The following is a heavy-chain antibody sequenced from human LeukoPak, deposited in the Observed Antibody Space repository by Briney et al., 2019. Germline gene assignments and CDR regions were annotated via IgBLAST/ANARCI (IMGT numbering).Heavy chain of an antibody. Sequence: SETLSLTCTVSGGSISSYYWSWIRQPAGKGLEWIGRIYTSGGTNYNPSLKSRVTMSVDTSKNQFSLKLSSVTAADTAVYYCARASSHSLGYYYYMDVWGKGTTVTISS. CDR3: ARASSHSLGYYYYMDV. CDR1: GGSISSYY. J-gene: IGHJ6*03. D-gene: IGHD5-18*01. CDR2: IYTSGGT. V-gene: IGHV4-4*07.